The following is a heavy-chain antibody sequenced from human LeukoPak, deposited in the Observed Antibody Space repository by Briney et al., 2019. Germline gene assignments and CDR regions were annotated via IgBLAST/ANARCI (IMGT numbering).Heavy chain of an antibody. CDR2: ISGSGGST. Sequence: GGSLRLSCAASGFTFSSYAMNWVRQAPGKGLEWVSAISGSGGSTYYADSVQGRFTISRDNSKNTLYLQMNSLRAEDTAVYYCARTPYYYDCSGYYPSDYWGQGTLVTVSS. D-gene: IGHD3-22*01. J-gene: IGHJ4*02. V-gene: IGHV3-23*01. CDR3: ARTPYYYDCSGYYPSDY. CDR1: GFTFSSYA.